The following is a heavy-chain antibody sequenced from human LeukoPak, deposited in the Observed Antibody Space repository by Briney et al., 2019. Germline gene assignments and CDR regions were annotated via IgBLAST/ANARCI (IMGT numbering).Heavy chain of an antibody. J-gene: IGHJ4*02. CDR2: ISSSGSYI. CDR3: ATDYYASGSLSY. D-gene: IGHD3-10*01. Sequence: PGGSLRLSCAASGFTFSNAYMNWVRQAPGKGLEWVSSISSSGSYIYYTDSVKGRFTISRDNAKNSLYLQMNSLGAEDTAVYYCATDYYASGSLSYWGQGTLVTVSS. V-gene: IGHV3-21*01. CDR1: GFTFSNAY.